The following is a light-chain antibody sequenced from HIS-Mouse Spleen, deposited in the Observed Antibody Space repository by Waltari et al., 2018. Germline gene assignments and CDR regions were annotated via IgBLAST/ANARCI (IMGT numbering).Light chain of an antibody. J-gene: IGLJ3*02. CDR2: GKN. CDR1: SLSSHY. CDR3: NSRDSSGNHLGV. Sequence: SSELTQDPAVSVALGPTVRITCQGDSLSSHYSSCCQHKPGQAPVLVIYGKNNRPSGIPDRFSGSSSGNTASLTITGAQAEDEADYYCNSRDSSGNHLGVFGGGTKLTVL. V-gene: IGLV3-19*01.